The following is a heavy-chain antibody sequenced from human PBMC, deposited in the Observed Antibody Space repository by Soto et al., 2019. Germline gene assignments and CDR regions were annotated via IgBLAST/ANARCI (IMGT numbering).Heavy chain of an antibody. CDR1: GFTFTSSP. V-gene: IGHV1-58*01. Sequence: GASVKVSCKASGFTFTSSPVQWVRQARGQRLEWIGWIVVGSGNTNYAQKLQERVTITRDMSTSAAYMELSSLRSEDTAVYYCAAEGGHCSGGSCEEYYYYGMDVWGQGTTVTVSS. CDR3: AAEGGHCSGGSCEEYYYYGMDV. CDR2: IVVGSGNT. J-gene: IGHJ6*02. D-gene: IGHD2-15*01.